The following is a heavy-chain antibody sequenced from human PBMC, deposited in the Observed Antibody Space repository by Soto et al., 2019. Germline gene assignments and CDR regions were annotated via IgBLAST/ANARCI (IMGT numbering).Heavy chain of an antibody. J-gene: IGHJ5*02. CDR1: GYTFTSYA. CDR2: INAGNGNT. V-gene: IGHV1-3*01. D-gene: IGHD3-22*01. CDR3: ARDRTMTTGNNWFEP. Sequence: GASVKVSCKASGYTFTSYAMHWVRQAPGQRLEWMGWINAGNGNTKYSQKFQGRVTITRDTSASTAYMELSSLRSEDTAVYYCARDRTMTTGNNWFEPWGQGTLGTVSS.